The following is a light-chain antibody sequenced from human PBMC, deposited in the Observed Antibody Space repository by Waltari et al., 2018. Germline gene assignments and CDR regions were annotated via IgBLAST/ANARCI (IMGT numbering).Light chain of an antibody. V-gene: IGLV3-21*02. J-gene: IGLJ2*01. CDR3: HLWDGLLDHVV. CDR1: AIGGER. Sequence: SYILTQPPSVSVAPGQAASITCWGAAIGGERVPWSQQRPGQAPILIVFGDSDRPSGIPERFSGSRSGNTATLTISRVEAGDEADYFCHLWDGLLDHVVFGGGTKLTVL. CDR2: GDS.